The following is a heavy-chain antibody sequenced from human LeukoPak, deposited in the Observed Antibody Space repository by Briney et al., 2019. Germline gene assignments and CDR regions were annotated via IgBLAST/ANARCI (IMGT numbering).Heavy chain of an antibody. CDR2: ITPYNGDT. CDR3: ARARATGDCSSSSCWEMGWFDP. J-gene: IGHJ5*02. Sequence: ASVKVSCKASGYIFANYGITSGRHAPGQGLEWMGWITPYNGDTYYAQRPQGRVTMTTDTSTSTAYMEVRSLRSDDTAVYYCARARATGDCSSSSCWEMGWFDPWGQGTLVSVSS. V-gene: IGHV1-18*01. D-gene: IGHD2-2*01. CDR1: GYIFANYG.